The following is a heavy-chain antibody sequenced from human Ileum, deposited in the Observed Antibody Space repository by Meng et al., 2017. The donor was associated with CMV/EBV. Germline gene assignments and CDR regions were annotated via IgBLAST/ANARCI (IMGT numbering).Heavy chain of an antibody. D-gene: IGHD2-8*01. CDR3: ARDTGPNTFDY. J-gene: IGHJ4*02. CDR1: GFTFSSYA. Sequence: GESLKISCAASGFTFSSYAMSWVRQAPGKGLEWVSSISYSSSYIYYADSVKGRFTMSRDNAKNSLYLQMNSLRAEDTAVYYCARDTGPNTFDYWGQGTLVTVSS. CDR2: ISYSSSYI. V-gene: IGHV3-21*04.